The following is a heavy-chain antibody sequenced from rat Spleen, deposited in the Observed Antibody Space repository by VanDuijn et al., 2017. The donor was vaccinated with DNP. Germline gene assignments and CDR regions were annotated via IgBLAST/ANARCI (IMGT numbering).Heavy chain of an antibody. V-gene: IGHV5-31*01. Sequence: EVQLVESGGDLVQPGRSLKLSCVASGFTFSYYWMAWIRQVPGKGLEWIASITSSGGSTYYPDSVKGRFTISRDNAKNTLYLQMNSLRSEETATYYCARQTPGYYGEGWFAYWGQGTLVTVSS. CDR2: ITSSGGST. CDR3: ARQTPGYYGEGWFAY. D-gene: IGHD1-6*01. CDR1: GFTFSYYW. J-gene: IGHJ3*01.